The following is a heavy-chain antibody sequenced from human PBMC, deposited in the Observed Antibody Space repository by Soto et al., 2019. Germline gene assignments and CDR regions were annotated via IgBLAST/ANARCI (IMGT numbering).Heavy chain of an antibody. CDR2: IKEDGSEK. CDR3: ARGGWYSGI. V-gene: IGHV3-7*01. J-gene: IGHJ2*01. CDR1: GFPFTTLW. Sequence: EGQLVESGGGLVQPGGSLRLSCAASGFPFTTLWMSWVRQSPGKGLERVASIKEDGSEKNYVDSVKGRFTISRDNAKNSLFLQMNSLRDEDTAVYYCARGGWYSGIWGLGTLVIVSS.